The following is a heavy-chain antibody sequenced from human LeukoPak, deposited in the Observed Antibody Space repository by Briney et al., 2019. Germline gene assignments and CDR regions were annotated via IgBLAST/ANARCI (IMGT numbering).Heavy chain of an antibody. D-gene: IGHD3-10*01. CDR2: INGDGSRK. Sequence: GGSLRLSCAASGFTFTTYWMTWVRQAPGKGLEWVANINGDGSRKNYLDSVKGRFTISRDNAKNTLYLQMNSLRAEDTAVYYCAKDHGSLGSGLNWGQGTLVTVSS. J-gene: IGHJ4*02. CDR1: GFTFTTYW. CDR3: AKDHGSLGSGLN. V-gene: IGHV3-7*03.